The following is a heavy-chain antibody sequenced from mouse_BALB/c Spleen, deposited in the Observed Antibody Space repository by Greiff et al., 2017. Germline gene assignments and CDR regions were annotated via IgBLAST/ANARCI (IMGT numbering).Heavy chain of an antibody. CDR1: GFTFSSYA. V-gene: IGHV5-9-4*01. CDR3: ARDYYGSSFYFDY. D-gene: IGHD1-1*01. CDR2: ISSGGSYT. Sequence: EVHLVESGGGLVKPGGSLKLSCAASGFTFSSYAMSWVRQSPEKRLEWVAEISSGGSYTYYPDTVTGRFTISRDNAKNTLYLEMSSLRSEDTAMYYCARDYYGSSFYFDYWGQGTTLTVSS. J-gene: IGHJ2*01.